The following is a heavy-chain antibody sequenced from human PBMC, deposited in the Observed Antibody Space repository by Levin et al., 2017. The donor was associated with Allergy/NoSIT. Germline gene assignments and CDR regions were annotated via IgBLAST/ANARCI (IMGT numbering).Heavy chain of an antibody. D-gene: IGHD2-15*01. Sequence: GESLKISCKASGYSFFVYYLYWVRQAPGQGLEWMGRINPNRGDTYYSPNFQGRVTMTRNMSITTAYMELSALTSDDTAMYYCARGSDFTPLLLEGDAFDVWGQGTMVTVSS. CDR3: ARGSDFTPLLLEGDAFDV. J-gene: IGHJ3*01. CDR2: INPNRGDT. CDR1: GYSFFVYY. V-gene: IGHV1-2*06.